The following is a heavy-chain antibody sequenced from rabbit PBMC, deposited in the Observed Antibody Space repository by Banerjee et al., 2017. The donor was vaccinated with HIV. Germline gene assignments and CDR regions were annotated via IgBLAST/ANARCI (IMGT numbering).Heavy chain of an antibody. J-gene: IGHJ4*01. CDR2: IYAGTTGTT. CDR3: ARGVSSSGRGYGL. CDR1: GFSFSTANW. V-gene: IGHV1S45*01. Sequence: QEQLEESGGDLVKPEGSLTLTCTASGFSFSTANWIYWVRQAPGKGLEWIAYIYAGTTGTTDYATWAKGRFTISKTSSTTVTLQMTSLTAADTATYFCARGVSSSGRGYGLWGPGTLVTVS. D-gene: IGHD4-1*01.